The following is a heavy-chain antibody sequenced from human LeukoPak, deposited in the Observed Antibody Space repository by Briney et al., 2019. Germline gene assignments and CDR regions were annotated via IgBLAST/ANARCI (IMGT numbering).Heavy chain of an antibody. Sequence: ASVKVSCKASGYTFTAYAITWVRQATGQGLEWMGWMNPNSGNTGYAQKFQGRVTMTRNTSISTAYMELSSLRSEDTAVYYCARGGIRLWDAFDIWGQGTMVTVSS. CDR1: GYTFTAYA. CDR2: MNPNSGNT. CDR3: ARGGIRLWDAFDI. J-gene: IGHJ3*02. V-gene: IGHV1-8*02. D-gene: IGHD2-21*01.